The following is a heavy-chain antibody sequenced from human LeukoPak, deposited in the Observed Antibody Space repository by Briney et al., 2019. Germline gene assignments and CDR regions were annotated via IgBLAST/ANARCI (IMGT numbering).Heavy chain of an antibody. CDR3: ARAIVVVPAAIWYFDL. J-gene: IGHJ2*01. CDR2: IYYSGST. D-gene: IGHD2-2*01. V-gene: IGHV4-30-4*01. Sequence: SETLSLTCTVSGGSISSGDYYWSWIRQPPGKGLEWIGYIYYSGSTYYNPSLKSRVTISVDTSNNQFFLKLSSVTAADTVVYYCARAIVVVPAAIWYFDLWGRGTLVTVSS. CDR1: GGSISSGDYY.